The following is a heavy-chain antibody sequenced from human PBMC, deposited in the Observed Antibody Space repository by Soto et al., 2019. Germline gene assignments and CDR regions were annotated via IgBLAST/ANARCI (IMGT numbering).Heavy chain of an antibody. Sequence: SVKVSCKASGGTFSSYAISWVRQAPGQGLEWMGGIIPIFGTANYAQKFQGRVTITADESTSTAYMELSSLRSEDTAVYYCARGGAEYYYDSSGYFYWGQGTLVTVSS. D-gene: IGHD3-22*01. J-gene: IGHJ4*02. CDR1: GGTFSSYA. CDR2: IIPIFGTA. V-gene: IGHV1-69*13. CDR3: ARGGAEYYYDSSGYFY.